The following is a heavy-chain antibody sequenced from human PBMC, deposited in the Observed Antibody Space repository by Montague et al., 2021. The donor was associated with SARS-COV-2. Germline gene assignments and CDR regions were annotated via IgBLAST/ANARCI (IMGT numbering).Heavy chain of an antibody. V-gene: IGHV4-34*01. CDR2: NNYSGST. J-gene: IGHJ6*02. CDR3: ARGRGLAVLFDFYYYGIDV. CDR1: GGSFSDYY. Sequence: SETLSLTCAVYGGSFSDYYWTWIRQPPGKGLEWIGENNYSGSTNYNPSLKSRVTMSVDMSKNQFSLKLRSVTAADTAVYYCARGRGLAVLFDFYYYGIDVWGQGTTVTVSS. D-gene: IGHD3-3*02.